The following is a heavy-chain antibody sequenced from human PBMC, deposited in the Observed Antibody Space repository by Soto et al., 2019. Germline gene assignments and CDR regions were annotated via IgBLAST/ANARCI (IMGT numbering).Heavy chain of an antibody. J-gene: IGHJ4*02. D-gene: IGHD2-15*01. CDR2: IKEDGSER. Sequence: EVQLVESGGGLVQPGESLRISCAASGFTFSAYWMSWVRQAPGKGLEWVAYIKEDGSERYSVDSVKGRFTVSRDNARNSLYLQMNNRRAEDTAVYYCARDPRYCVDGICYPFCDHWGQGTRVTVSS. V-gene: IGHV3-7*01. CDR3: ARDPRYCVDGICYPFCDH. CDR1: GFTFSAYW.